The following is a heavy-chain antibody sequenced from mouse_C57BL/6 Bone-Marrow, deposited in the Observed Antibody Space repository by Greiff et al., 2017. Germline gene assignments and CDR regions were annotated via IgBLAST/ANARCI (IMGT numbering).Heavy chain of an antibody. V-gene: IGHV1-61*01. D-gene: IGHD1-1*01. J-gene: IGHJ4*01. CDR2: IYPSDSET. CDR1: DYTFTSYW. Sequence: VQLQQPGAELVRPGSSVKLSCKASDYTFTSYWMDWVKQRPGQGLEWIGNIYPSDSETHYNQKFKDKATLTVDKSSSTAYMQLSSLTSEDSAVYYCARTSITTVAYAMDYWGQGTSVTVSS. CDR3: ARTSITTVAYAMDY.